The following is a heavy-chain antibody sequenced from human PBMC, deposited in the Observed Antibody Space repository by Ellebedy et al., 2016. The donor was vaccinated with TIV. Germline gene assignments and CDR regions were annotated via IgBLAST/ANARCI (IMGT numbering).Heavy chain of an antibody. D-gene: IGHD5-12*01. CDR1: GFTFSSYD. Sequence: GESLKISCAASGFTFSSYDMHWVRQAPGKGLEWVSSISRSSSSIYYADSVKGRFTMSRDNANNSLYLQMNSLRAEDTAVYYCARGAYRLATRFDCWGQGTLVIVSS. J-gene: IGHJ4*02. V-gene: IGHV3-48*03. CDR3: ARGAYRLATRFDC. CDR2: ISRSSSSI.